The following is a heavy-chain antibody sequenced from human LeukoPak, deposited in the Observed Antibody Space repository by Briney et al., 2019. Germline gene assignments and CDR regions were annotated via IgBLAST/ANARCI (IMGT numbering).Heavy chain of an antibody. CDR1: GFTFNNYA. CDR3: ADFGSGSYCFDY. V-gene: IGHV3-23*01. CDR2: ISDSGGKT. J-gene: IGHJ4*02. D-gene: IGHD3-10*01. Sequence: PGGSLRLSCTAAGFTFNNYAMSWVRQAPGKGLEWVSHISDSGGKTYYADSVKGRFTISRDNSKNTLYLQMDSLRAEDTAIYYCADFGSGSYCFDYWGKGTLVTVSS.